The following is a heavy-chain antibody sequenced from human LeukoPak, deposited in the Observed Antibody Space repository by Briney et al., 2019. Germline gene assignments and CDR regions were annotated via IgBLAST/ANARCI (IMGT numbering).Heavy chain of an antibody. D-gene: IGHD3-22*01. CDR2: MCGSAGCT. J-gene: IGHJ5*02. CDR3: ARDRPNYHESNGHYYQRDGDH. Sequence: PGGSQRLSCAASGFTFNIYAMSWVRLAPGKGLQWVASMCGSAGCTYYADSVKGRFTISRDNSKNTLYLQMNSLRAEDTAIYYCARDRPNYHESNGHYYQRDGDHWGQGTLVTVSS. V-gene: IGHV3-23*01. CDR1: GFTFNIYA.